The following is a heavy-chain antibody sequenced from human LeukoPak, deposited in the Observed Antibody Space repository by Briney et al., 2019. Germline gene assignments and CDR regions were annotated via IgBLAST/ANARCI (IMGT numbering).Heavy chain of an antibody. D-gene: IGHD3-9*01. CDR3: ARGLDYDILTGPFDY. J-gene: IGHJ4*02. CDR2: INWNGGST. CDR1: GFTFDDYS. Sequence: GGSLRLSCAASGFTFDDYSMSWVRQARGKGLEWVSGINWNGGSTGYADSVKGRFTISRDNAKNSLYLQMNSLRAEDTALYYCARGLDYDILTGPFDYWGQGTLVTVSS. V-gene: IGHV3-20*04.